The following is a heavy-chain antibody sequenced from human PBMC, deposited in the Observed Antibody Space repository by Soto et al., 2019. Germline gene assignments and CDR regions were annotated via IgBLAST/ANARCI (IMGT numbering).Heavy chain of an antibody. V-gene: IGHV3-7*03. CDR3: ARENWFQDY. CDR2: INVDGSET. D-gene: IGHD3-9*01. Sequence: PGGSLRLSCVASGFTYTTYWMTWVRQAPGKGLEWVANINVDGSETFYVGSVRGRFTISRDNAKKSLYLQMNSLRAEDTAVYYCARENWFQDYWGQGTLVTVSS. CDR1: GFTYTTYW. J-gene: IGHJ4*02.